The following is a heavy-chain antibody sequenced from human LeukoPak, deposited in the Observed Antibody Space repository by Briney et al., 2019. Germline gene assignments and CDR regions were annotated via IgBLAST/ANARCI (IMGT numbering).Heavy chain of an antibody. V-gene: IGHV4-61*01. CDR2: IFYSGST. Sequence: SETLSLTCTVSGGSISSGTYHWSWIRQPPGKGLEWIGYIFYSGSTNYNPSLKSRVTISVDTSKNQFSLKLNSVTAADTAVYYCARGGQLSDAFDIWGQGTMVTVSS. CDR3: ARGGQLSDAFDI. CDR1: GGSISSGTYH. D-gene: IGHD6-6*01. J-gene: IGHJ3*02.